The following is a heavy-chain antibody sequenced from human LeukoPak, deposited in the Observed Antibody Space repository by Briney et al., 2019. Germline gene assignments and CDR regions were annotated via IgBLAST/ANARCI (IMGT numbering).Heavy chain of an antibody. CDR1: GGTFSSYA. V-gene: IGHV1-69*04. J-gene: IGHJ4*02. Sequence: ASVKVSCKASGGTFSSYAISWVRQAPGQGLEWMGRIIPILGIANYAQKFQGRVTITADKSTSTAYMELSSLRSEDTAVYYCARAGYSSSYTTHFDYRGQGTLVTVSS. CDR2: IIPILGIA. CDR3: ARAGYSSSYTTHFDY. D-gene: IGHD6-13*01.